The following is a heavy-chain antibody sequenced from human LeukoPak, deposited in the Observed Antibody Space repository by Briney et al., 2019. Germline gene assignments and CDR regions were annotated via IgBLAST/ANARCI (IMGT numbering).Heavy chain of an antibody. CDR2: ISSSSSTI. V-gene: IGHV3-48*01. J-gene: IGHJ4*02. Sequence: GGSLRLSCAASGFTFSSYSMNWVRQAPGKGLEWVSYISSSSSTIYYADSVKGRFSISRDNAKNSLYLQMNSLSAEGTAVYYCARDRATSGKYAYYFDYWGQGTLVTVSS. CDR3: ARDRATSGKYAYYFDY. D-gene: IGHD1-26*01. CDR1: GFTFSSYS.